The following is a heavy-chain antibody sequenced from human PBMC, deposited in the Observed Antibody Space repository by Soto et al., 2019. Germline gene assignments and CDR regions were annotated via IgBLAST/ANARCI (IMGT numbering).Heavy chain of an antibody. V-gene: IGHV4-30-4*01. Sequence: SETLSLTCTVSGGSISSGDYYWSWIRQPPGKGLEWIGYIYYSGSTYYNPSLKSRVTISVDTSKNQFSLKLSSVTAADTAVYYCARAFWTTRYFDWAHYYGMDVWGQGTTVTVSS. J-gene: IGHJ6*02. CDR3: ARAFWTTRYFDWAHYYGMDV. CDR1: GGSISSGDYY. D-gene: IGHD3-9*01. CDR2: IYYSGST.